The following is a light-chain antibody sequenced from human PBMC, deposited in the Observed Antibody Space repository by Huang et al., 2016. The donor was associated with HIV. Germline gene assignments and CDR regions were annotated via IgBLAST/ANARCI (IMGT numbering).Light chain of an antibody. CDR3: QQRSSWPPT. Sequence: EIVLTQSPATLSLSPGERATLSCRASQSVSSHLAWDQQRPGRAPRLLIYDASTRATGVPGRLSGSGSGTDFTLTIGSLEPDDFAVYYCQQRSSWPPTFGQGTKLEIK. CDR2: DAS. V-gene: IGKV3-11*01. CDR1: QSVSSH. J-gene: IGKJ2*01.